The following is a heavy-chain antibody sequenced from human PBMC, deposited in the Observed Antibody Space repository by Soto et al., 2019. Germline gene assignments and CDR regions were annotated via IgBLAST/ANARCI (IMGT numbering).Heavy chain of an antibody. J-gene: IGHJ4*02. V-gene: IGHV1-18*01. Sequence: ASVKVSCKTSGYNFTDFSITWVRQAPGQGLEWMGWISPYYGNTKYAEKFQDRVTMTADTSTNTVYLELRTLRSGDTAVYYCARFNCGGECRNAYFDYWGQGTLVTVS. D-gene: IGHD2-21*01. CDR3: ARFNCGGECRNAYFDY. CDR2: ISPYYGNT. CDR1: GYNFTDFS.